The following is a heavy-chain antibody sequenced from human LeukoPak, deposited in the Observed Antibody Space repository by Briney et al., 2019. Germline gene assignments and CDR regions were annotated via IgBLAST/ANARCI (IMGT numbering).Heavy chain of an antibody. CDR3: ARGRRSVTLHAFDI. CDR1: GGSFRGYY. CDR2: VNHSGST. V-gene: IGHV4-34*01. Sequence: SETLSLTCAVYGGSFRGYYWSWIRQPPGKGLEWIGEVNHSGSTNYNPSLKSRVTISVDTSKNQFSLKLSSVTAADTAVYYCARGRRSVTLHAFDIWGQGTMVTVSS. D-gene: IGHD4-17*01. J-gene: IGHJ3*02.